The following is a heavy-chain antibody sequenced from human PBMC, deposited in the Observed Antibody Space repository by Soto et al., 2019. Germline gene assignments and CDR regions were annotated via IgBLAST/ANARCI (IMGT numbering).Heavy chain of an antibody. CDR2: ISGSGGST. D-gene: IGHD3-10*01. J-gene: IGHJ4*02. CDR1: GFTFSSYA. CDR3: AKAGITMVRGATGPFDY. Sequence: GGSLRLSCAASGFTFSSYAMSWVRQAPGKGLEWVSAISGSGGSTYYADSVKGRFTISRDNSKNTLYLQMNSLRAEDTAVYYCAKAGITMVRGATGPFDYWGQGTLVTVSS. V-gene: IGHV3-23*01.